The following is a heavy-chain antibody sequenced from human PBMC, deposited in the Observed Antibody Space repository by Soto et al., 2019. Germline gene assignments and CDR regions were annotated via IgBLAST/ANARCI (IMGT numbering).Heavy chain of an antibody. Sequence: ASVKVSCKASGGTFSSYAISWVRQAPGQGLEWMGGIIPIFGTANYAQKFQGRVTITADESTSTAYMELSSLRSEDTAVYYCARGKDYDSSGYPYMDVWGQGTXXXVXS. CDR3: ARGKDYDSSGYPYMDV. CDR2: IIPIFGTA. D-gene: IGHD3-22*01. J-gene: IGHJ6*02. V-gene: IGHV1-69*13. CDR1: GGTFSSYA.